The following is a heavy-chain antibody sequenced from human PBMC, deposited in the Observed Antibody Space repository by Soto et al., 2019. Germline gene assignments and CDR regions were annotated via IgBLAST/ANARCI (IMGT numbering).Heavy chain of an antibody. CDR2: INHSGST. CDR1: GGSFSGYY. V-gene: IGHV4-34*01. J-gene: IGHJ5*02. CDR3: ARVGYSGWFDP. Sequence: SDTLSLTCAVYGGSFSGYYWSWIRQPPGKGLEWIGEINHSGSTNYNPSLKSRVTISVDTSKNQFSLKLSSVTAADTAVYYCARVGYSGWFDPWGQGTLVTVSS. D-gene: IGHD1-1*01.